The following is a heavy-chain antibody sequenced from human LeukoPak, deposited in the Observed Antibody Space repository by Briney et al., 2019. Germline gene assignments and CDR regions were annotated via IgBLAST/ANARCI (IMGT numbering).Heavy chain of an antibody. V-gene: IGHV3-7*01. J-gene: IGHJ4*02. CDR1: ASTFSRSY. CDR2: MRLAGSVT. Sequence: PGGSLRLSCAASASTFSRSYMGWVREAPGKGLEWVALMRLAGSVTYYVESVKGRFTISRDNTKNLLYLHMNNLRAEDTAVYYCFIDRGARWGQGTLVTVSS. CDR3: FIDRGAR. D-gene: IGHD1-26*01.